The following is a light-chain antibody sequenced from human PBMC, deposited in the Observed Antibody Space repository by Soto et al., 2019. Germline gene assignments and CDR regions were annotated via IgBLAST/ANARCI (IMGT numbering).Light chain of an antibody. Sequence: QSVLTQPPSVSGAPGQRITISCTATSSNIGTGYDVHWYQQLPGTAPKLIIYGNNNRPSGVPDRFSGSKSDTSASLAIAGLRAEDEADYYCQSYDSTLSGWVFGGGTQLTVL. J-gene: IGLJ3*02. CDR3: QSYDSTLSGWV. CDR1: SSNIGTGYD. V-gene: IGLV1-40*01. CDR2: GNN.